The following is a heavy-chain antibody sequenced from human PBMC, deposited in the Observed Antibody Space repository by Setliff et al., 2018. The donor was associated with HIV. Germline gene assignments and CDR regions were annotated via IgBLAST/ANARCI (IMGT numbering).Heavy chain of an antibody. J-gene: IGHJ6*03. Sequence: LSLTCTVSSGSISGFYWTWIRQPAGKGLEWIGRISASGTTVYNPSLKSRIIMSVDTSKKYFALRVTSVTAADSAVYYCARDTWFGESEDPFYYYMDVWGKGTTVTVSS. V-gene: IGHV4-4*07. D-gene: IGHD3-10*01. CDR3: ARDTWFGESEDPFYYYMDV. CDR1: SGSISGFY. CDR2: ISASGTT.